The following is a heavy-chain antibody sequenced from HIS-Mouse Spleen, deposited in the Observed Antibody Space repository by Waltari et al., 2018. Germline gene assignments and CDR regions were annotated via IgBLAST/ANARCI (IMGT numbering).Heavy chain of an antibody. J-gene: IGHJ4*02. V-gene: IGHV4-38-2*02. CDR1: GYSISRGYY. CDR2: IYHSGST. Sequence: QVQLQESGPGLVKPSETLSLTCPVSGYSISRGYYWGWIRQPPGKGLEWIGSIYHSGSTYYNPSLKSRVTISVDTSKNQFSLKLSSVTAADTAVYYCARAVYGSGSYFDYWGQGTLVTVSS. D-gene: IGHD3-10*01. CDR3: ARAVYGSGSYFDY.